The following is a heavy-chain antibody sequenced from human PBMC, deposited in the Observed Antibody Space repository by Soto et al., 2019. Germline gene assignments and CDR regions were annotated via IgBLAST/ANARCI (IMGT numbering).Heavy chain of an antibody. CDR2: ISYDGSNK. Sequence: GALRLSCAASGFTFSSYGMHWVRQAPCKGLEWVAVISYDGSNKYYADSVKGRFTISRDNSKNTLYLQMNSLRAEDTAVYYCAKSVLLNQTDYYYYYGMDVWGQGNTVT. D-gene: IGHD3-10*01. V-gene: IGHV3-30*18. CDR3: AKSVLLNQTDYYYYYGMDV. CDR1: GFTFSSYG. J-gene: IGHJ6*02.